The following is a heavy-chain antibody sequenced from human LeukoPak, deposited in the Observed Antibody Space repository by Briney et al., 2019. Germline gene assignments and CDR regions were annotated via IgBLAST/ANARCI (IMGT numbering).Heavy chain of an antibody. CDR2: ISGSGGST. V-gene: IGHV3-23*01. J-gene: IGHJ4*02. CDR1: GFIFSQYS. D-gene: IGHD4-17*01. Sequence: GGSLRLSCAASGFIFSQYSMNWVRQAPGKGLEWVSAISGSGGSTYYADSVKGRFTISRDNSKNTLYLQMNSLRAEDTAVYYCARGTVTTHFDYWGQGTQVTVSS. CDR3: ARGTVTTHFDY.